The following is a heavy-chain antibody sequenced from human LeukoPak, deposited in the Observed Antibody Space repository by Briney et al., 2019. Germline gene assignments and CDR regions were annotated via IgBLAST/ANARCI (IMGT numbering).Heavy chain of an antibody. D-gene: IGHD4-17*01. V-gene: IGHV3-48*01. CDR3: ARDRYGDYDFDY. CDR2: ISSSSRTI. CDR1: GFTFSSYE. J-gene: IGHJ4*02. Sequence: PGGSLTPSRAPSGFTFSSYEMNWVRHAPGKGLEWLSYISSSSRTIYYADSVKGRFTISRDNANNSLYLQMNSLRAEDTAVYYCARDRYGDYDFDYWGQGTLVTVSS.